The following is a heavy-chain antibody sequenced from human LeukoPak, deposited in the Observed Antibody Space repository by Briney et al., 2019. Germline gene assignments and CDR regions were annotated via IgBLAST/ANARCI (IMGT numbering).Heavy chain of an antibody. Sequence: GGSLRLSCAASGFTFSSYAMSWVRQAPGKGLEWVSAISGSGGSTYYADPVKGRFTISRDNSKNTLHLQMNSLRAEDTAVYYCAKGLGYSSSWPYYYYYGMDVWGQGTTVTVSS. CDR1: GFTFSSYA. J-gene: IGHJ6*02. D-gene: IGHD6-13*01. V-gene: IGHV3-23*01. CDR3: AKGLGYSSSWPYYYYYGMDV. CDR2: ISGSGGST.